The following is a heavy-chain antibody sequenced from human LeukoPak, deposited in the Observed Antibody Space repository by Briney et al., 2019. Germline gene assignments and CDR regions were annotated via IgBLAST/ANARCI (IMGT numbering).Heavy chain of an antibody. CDR3: AKDYDYTVSYFDY. J-gene: IGHJ4*02. V-gene: IGHV3-23*01. Sequence: GGSLRLSCAGSGFTFNNYAMSWVRQAPGKGLEWVSAISGSGGSTYYADSVKGRFTISRDNSKNTLYLQMNSLRAEDTAVYYCAKDYDYTVSYFDYWGQGTLVTVSS. D-gene: IGHD3-16*01. CDR1: GFTFNNYA. CDR2: ISGSGGST.